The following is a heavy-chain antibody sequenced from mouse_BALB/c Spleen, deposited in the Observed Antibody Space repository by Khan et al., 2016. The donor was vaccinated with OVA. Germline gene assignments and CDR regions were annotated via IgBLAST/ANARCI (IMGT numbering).Heavy chain of an antibody. CDR1: DYSFTDYN. CDR2: IDPYNGGT. Sequence: MQLEESGPELVKPGTSVKVSCKASDYSFTDYNMFWVKQSLGKSLEWIGYIDPYNGGTNYNQKFEGKATLTVDKSSSTVFMHLNSLTSEDSAVYYCALIYYYGTGFDFWGQGTTLTVSS. D-gene: IGHD1-1*01. CDR3: ALIYYYGTGFDF. J-gene: IGHJ2*01. V-gene: IGHV1S135*01.